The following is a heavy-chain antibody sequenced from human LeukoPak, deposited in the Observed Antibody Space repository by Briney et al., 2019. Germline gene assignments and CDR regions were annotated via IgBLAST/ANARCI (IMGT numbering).Heavy chain of an antibody. J-gene: IGHJ5*02. Sequence: AASVTVSCKASGYTFTSYDINWVRQATGQGLEWMGWMNPNSGNTGYAQKFQGRVTMTRNTSISTAYMELSSLRSEDTAVYYCARGYCSGGSCSSGYWFDPWGQGTLVTVSS. CDR1: GYTFTSYD. D-gene: IGHD2-15*01. CDR2: MNPNSGNT. V-gene: IGHV1-8*01. CDR3: ARGYCSGGSCSSGYWFDP.